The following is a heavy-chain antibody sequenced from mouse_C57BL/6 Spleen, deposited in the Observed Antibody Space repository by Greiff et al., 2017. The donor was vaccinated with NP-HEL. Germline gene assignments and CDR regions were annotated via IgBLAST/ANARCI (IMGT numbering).Heavy chain of an antibody. D-gene: IGHD1-1*01. J-gene: IGHJ3*01. CDR3: ARDRGSSWFAD. CDR2: ISSGSSTI. Sequence: EVMLVESGGGLVKPGGSLKLSCAASGFTFSDYGMHWVRQAPEKGLEWVAYISSGSSTIYYADTVKGRFTISRDNAKNTLFLQMTSLRSEETAMYYYARDRGSSWFADWGQGTLVTVSA. V-gene: IGHV5-17*01. CDR1: GFTFSDYG.